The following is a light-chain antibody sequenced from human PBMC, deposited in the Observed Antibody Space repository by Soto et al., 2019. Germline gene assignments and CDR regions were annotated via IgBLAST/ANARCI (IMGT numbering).Light chain of an antibody. CDR1: SSDIGGFNY. J-gene: IGLJ1*01. CDR2: DVS. Sequence: QSALTQPASVSGSPGQSITISCTGTSSDIGGFNYVSWYQQNPGKAPKLMIYDVSNRPSGVSNRFSGSKSGNTASLTISGLQADDEADYYCSSYTSSSTHYVFGTGTKLTVL. V-gene: IGLV2-14*01. CDR3: SSYTSSSTHYV.